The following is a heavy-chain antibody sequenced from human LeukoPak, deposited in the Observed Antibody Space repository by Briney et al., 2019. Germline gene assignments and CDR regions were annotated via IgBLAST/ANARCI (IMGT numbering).Heavy chain of an antibody. V-gene: IGHV1-2*02. CDR3: ARGIAVYGDYELYNWFDP. CDR2: INPNSGGT. CDR1: GYTFTGYY. J-gene: IGHJ5*02. D-gene: IGHD4-17*01. Sequence: GASVKVSCKGSGYTFTGYYMHWVRQAPGQGLEWMGWINPNSGGTNYAQKFQGRVTMTRDTSISTAYMELSRLRSDDTAVYYCARGIAVYGDYELYNWFDPWGQGTLVTVSS.